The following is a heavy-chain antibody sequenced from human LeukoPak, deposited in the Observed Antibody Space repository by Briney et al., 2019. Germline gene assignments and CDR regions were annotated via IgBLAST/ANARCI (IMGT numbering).Heavy chain of an antibody. CDR3: ARGRITIFGVVIMSYFDY. D-gene: IGHD3-3*01. Sequence: SETLSLTGAVYGGSFSGYYWSWIRQPPGKGLEWIGEINHSGSTNYNPSLKSRVTISVDTSKNQFSLKLSSVTAADTAVYYCARGRITIFGVVIMSYFDYWGQGTLVTVSS. J-gene: IGHJ4*02. V-gene: IGHV4-34*01. CDR2: INHSGST. CDR1: GGSFSGYY.